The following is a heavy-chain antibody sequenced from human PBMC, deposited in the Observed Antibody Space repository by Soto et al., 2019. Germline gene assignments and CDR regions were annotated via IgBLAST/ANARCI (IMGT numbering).Heavy chain of an antibody. V-gene: IGHV1-69*12. CDR3: ANESRYCSGGSCYFLPGIDY. CDR2: IIPIFGTA. J-gene: IGHJ4*02. CDR1: GGTFSSYA. D-gene: IGHD2-15*01. Sequence: QVQLVQSGAEVKKPGSSVKVSCKASGGTFSSYAISWVRQAPGQGLEWMGGIIPIFGTATYAQKFQGRVTITAAESTSTAYMELSSLRSEDTAVYYCANESRYCSGGSCYFLPGIDYWGQGTLVTVSS.